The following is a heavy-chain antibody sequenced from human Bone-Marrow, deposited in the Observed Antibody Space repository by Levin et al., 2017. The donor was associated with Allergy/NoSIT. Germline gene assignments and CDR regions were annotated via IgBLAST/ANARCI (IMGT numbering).Heavy chain of an antibody. CDR2: LNWHGNSV. Sequence: QAGGSLRLSCVASGFIFDEYAMHWVRQVPGKGLEWVAGLNWHGNSVGYVGSVRGRFTISRDNAKNSLYLQMNSLREEDTALYYCAKDTGGIVVGDLDSWGQGTLVIVSS. D-gene: IGHD3-22*01. CDR1: GFIFDEYA. CDR3: AKDTGGIVVGDLDS. V-gene: IGHV3-9*01. J-gene: IGHJ4*02.